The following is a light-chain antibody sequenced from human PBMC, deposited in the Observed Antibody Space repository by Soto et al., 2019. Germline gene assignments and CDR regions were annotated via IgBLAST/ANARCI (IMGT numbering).Light chain of an antibody. CDR1: QGIAPH. CDR2: ATS. J-gene: IGKJ4*01. V-gene: IGKV1-27*01. Sequence: GDRVTITCRASQGIAPHLAWFQQKPGKVPKLLIYATSTLQSGVPSRFSGSGSGTDFTLTVTSLQPEDVGTYYCQKYNSAPLTFGGGTKVEIK. CDR3: QKYNSAPLT.